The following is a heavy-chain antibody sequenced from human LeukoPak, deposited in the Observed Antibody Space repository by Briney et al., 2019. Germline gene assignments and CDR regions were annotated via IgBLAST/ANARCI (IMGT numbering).Heavy chain of an antibody. CDR3: AKGPPHGIAVAGVFVY. V-gene: IGHV3-9*01. CDR2: ISWNSGSI. CDR1: GFTFDDYA. Sequence: PGRSLRLSCAASGFTFDDYAMHWVRQAPGKGLEWVSGISWNSGSIGYADSVKGRFTISRDNAKNSLYLQMNSLRAEDTALYYCAKGPPHGIAVAGVFVYWGQGTLVTVSS. J-gene: IGHJ4*02. D-gene: IGHD6-19*01.